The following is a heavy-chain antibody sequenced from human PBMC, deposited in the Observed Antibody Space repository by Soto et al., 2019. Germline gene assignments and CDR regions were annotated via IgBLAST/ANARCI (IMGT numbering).Heavy chain of an antibody. J-gene: IGHJ4*02. CDR1: GGSISSSYYY. CDR3: ARGTGRYDFDY. D-gene: IGHD1-26*01. CDR2: IYYSGST. V-gene: IGHV4-39*01. Sequence: QLQLQESGPGLVKPSETLSLTCAVSGGSISSSYYYWGWIRQPPGKGLEWLESIYYSGSTYYNPSLKSRISISVDTSKNQFSLELNSVTAADTAVYYCARGTGRYDFDYWGQGALVTVSA.